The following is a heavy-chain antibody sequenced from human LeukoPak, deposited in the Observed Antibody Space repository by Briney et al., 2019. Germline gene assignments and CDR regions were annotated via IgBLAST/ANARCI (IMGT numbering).Heavy chain of an antibody. Sequence: GGSQRLSCAASGFTFSSYAMSWVRQAPGKGLEWVSAISGSGGSTYYADSVKGRFTISRDNSKNTLYLQMNSLRAEDTAVYYCAKDMIGVVVVPAAPGVDCWGQGTLVTVSS. V-gene: IGHV3-23*01. CDR2: ISGSGGST. CDR3: AKDMIGVVVVPAAPGVDC. D-gene: IGHD2-2*01. CDR1: GFTFSSYA. J-gene: IGHJ4*02.